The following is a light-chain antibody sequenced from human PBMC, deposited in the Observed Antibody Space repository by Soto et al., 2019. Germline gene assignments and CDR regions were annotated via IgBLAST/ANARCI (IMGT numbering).Light chain of an antibody. CDR3: QAWDSSIHVV. CDR1: KLGDKY. J-gene: IGLJ2*01. V-gene: IGLV3-1*01. Sequence: SYELTQPPSVSVSPGQTASITCSGDKLGDKYACWYQQNPGQSPVLVIYQDSKRPSGIPERFSGSNSGNTATLTISGTQAMDEADYYCQAWDSSIHVVFGGGTKLTVL. CDR2: QDS.